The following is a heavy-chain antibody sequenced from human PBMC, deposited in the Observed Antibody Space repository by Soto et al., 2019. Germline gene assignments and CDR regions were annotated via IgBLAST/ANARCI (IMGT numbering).Heavy chain of an antibody. V-gene: IGHV1-69*08. CDR1: GGTFSRYT. D-gene: IGHD2-2*01. Sequence: QVQLVQSGAEVKKPGSSVKVSCKASGGTFSRYTMTWVRQAPGHGLEWMGRIIPIFGITTYAQKFQGRVTITADESTSTAYMERSSLRSEDTAVYYCAREDRDRETGLVPAAIDGMDVWGQGTTVTVSS. J-gene: IGHJ6*02. CDR3: AREDRDRETGLVPAAIDGMDV. CDR2: IIPIFGIT.